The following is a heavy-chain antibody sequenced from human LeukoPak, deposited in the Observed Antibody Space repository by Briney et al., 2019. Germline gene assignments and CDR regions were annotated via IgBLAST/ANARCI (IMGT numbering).Heavy chain of an antibody. J-gene: IGHJ6*02. V-gene: IGHV3-21*01. CDR1: GFTLGSYS. D-gene: IGHD3-22*01. CDR2: ISSSSSYI. CDR3: ARDARYTGDYFYDSSGPIYYYGVDV. Sequence: GGSLRLSCAASGFTLGSYSMNWVRQAPGKGLEWVSSISSSSSYIYYADSVKGRFTISRDNAKNSLYLQMNSLRAEDTAVYYCARDARYTGDYFYDSSGPIYYYGVDVWGQGTTVTVSS.